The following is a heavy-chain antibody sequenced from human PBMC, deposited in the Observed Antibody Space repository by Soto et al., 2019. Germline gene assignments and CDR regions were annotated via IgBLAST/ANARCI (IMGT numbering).Heavy chain of an antibody. J-gene: IGHJ4*02. D-gene: IGHD1-26*01. Sequence: GESLKISCKGSGYSFTSYWIGWVRQMPGKGLEWMGIIYPGDSDTRYSPSFQGQVTISADKSISTAYLQWSSLKASDTAMYYCARRGPIVGATRGFVDYWGQGTLVTVSS. CDR1: GYSFTSYW. CDR2: IYPGDSDT. CDR3: ARRGPIVGATRGFVDY. V-gene: IGHV5-51*01.